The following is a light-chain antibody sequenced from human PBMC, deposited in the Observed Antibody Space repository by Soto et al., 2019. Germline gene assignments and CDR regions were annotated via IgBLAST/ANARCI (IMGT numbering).Light chain of an antibody. J-gene: IGKJ4*01. Sequence: EIVLTQSPATLSLSPGERATLSCRASQSVTWYLAWHQQKPGQAPRLLIYDATNRATGIPARFSGSGSGTDFTLTISSLEPEDFAVYYCQQRTNWLTFGGGTRVEI. CDR1: QSVTWY. CDR3: QQRTNWLT. V-gene: IGKV3-11*01. CDR2: DAT.